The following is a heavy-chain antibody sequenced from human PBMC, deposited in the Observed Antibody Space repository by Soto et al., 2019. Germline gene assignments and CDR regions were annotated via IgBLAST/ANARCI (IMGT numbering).Heavy chain of an antibody. CDR1: GFTFSSYA. D-gene: IGHD3-3*01. CDR3: ANGHQNLYDLWSGSPDGYGMDV. V-gene: IGHV3-23*01. Sequence: GGSLRLSCAASGFTFSSYAMSWVRQAPGKGLEWVSAISGSGGSTYYADSVKGRFTISRDNSKNTLYLQMNSLRAEDTAVYYCANGHQNLYDLWSGSPDGYGMDVWGQGTTVTVSS. J-gene: IGHJ6*02. CDR2: ISGSGGST.